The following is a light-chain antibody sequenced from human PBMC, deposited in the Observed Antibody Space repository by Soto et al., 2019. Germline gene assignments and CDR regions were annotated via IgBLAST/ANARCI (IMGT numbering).Light chain of an antibody. CDR3: SAWDDSLNGVV. J-gene: IGLJ2*01. CDR1: SSNIGSNS. Sequence: VLTQPPSASGTPGQRVTISCSGSSSNIGSNSVNWYQQLPGTAPKLLMYSSNQRPSGVPDRFSVSKSGTSASLAISGLQSEDEADYYCSAWDDSLNGVVFGGGTKLTVL. CDR2: SSN. V-gene: IGLV1-44*01.